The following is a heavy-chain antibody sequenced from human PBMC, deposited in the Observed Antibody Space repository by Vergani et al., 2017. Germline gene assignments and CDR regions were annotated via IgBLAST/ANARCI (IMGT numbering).Heavy chain of an antibody. D-gene: IGHD2-21*02. J-gene: IGHJ6*02. Sequence: QVQLVQSGAEVKKPGASVKVSCKASGYTFTSYGISWVRQAPGQGLEWMGWISAYNGNTNYAQKLQGRVTMTTDQSTSTAYRELRSRRSDDTAVYYGARFPRLRGSGHYYYYGMDVWGQGTTVTVSS. V-gene: IGHV1-18*01. CDR2: ISAYNGNT. CDR3: ARFPRLRGSGHYYYYGMDV. CDR1: GYTFTSYG.